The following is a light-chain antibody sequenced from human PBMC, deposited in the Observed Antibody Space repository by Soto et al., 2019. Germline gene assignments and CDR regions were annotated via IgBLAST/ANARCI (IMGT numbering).Light chain of an antibody. J-gene: IGLJ3*02. V-gene: IGLV2-23*01. Sequence: QAASVSGSPGQSTTISCTGTSSDVGSYNLVSWYQQHPGKAPKLMIYEGSKRPSGVSNRFSGSKSGNTASLTISGLQAEDEADYYCCSYAGSSTYWVFGGGTQLTVL. CDR2: EGS. CDR3: CSYAGSSTYWV. CDR1: SSDVGSYNL.